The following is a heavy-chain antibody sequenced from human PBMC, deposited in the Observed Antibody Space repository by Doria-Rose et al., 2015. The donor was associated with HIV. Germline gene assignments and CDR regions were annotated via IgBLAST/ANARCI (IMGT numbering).Heavy chain of an antibody. Sequence: VTLKESGPVLVKPTETLTLTCTVSGVSLSSPGMGVSWIRQPPGKALEWLANIFSDDERSYKTSLKSSLTISRGTSRRQVVLTMTGMDPVDTATYYCARIKSSRWYHKYYFDFWGQGTLVIVSA. CDR2: IFSDDER. V-gene: IGHV2-26*01. D-gene: IGHD6-13*01. J-gene: IGHJ4*02. CDR3: ARIKSSRWYHKYYFDF. CDR1: GVSLSSPGMG.